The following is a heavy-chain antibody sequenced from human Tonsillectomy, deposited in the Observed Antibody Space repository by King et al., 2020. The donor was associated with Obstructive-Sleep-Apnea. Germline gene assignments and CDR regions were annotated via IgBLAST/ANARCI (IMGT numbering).Heavy chain of an antibody. Sequence: VQLVESGGGVVQPGRSLRLSCAASEFTFSSYAIHWVRQAPGKGLEWVAIISYVGSNKYYADSVKGRFTISRDNSKNTLYLQMNSLRVEDTAVYYCAREGGYCSSTSCYSHAFDIWGQGTVVTVSS. CDR3: AREGGYCSSTSCYSHAFDI. V-gene: IGHV3-30*04. J-gene: IGHJ3*02. CDR2: ISYVGSNK. CDR1: EFTFSSYA. D-gene: IGHD2-2*02.